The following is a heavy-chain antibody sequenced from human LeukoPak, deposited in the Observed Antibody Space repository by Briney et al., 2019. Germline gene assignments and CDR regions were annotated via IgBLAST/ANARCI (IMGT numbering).Heavy chain of an antibody. CDR1: NYTFTSYG. CDR2: INAYNGDT. J-gene: IGHJ4*02. D-gene: IGHD3-10*01. Sequence: ASVKVSCKASNYTFTSYGISWVRQDPGQGLEWMAWINAYNGDTNYAQKLQGRVTLTTETSTSTAYMELRSLRSDDTAVYYCARDGSGVWFDYWGQGTLVTVSS. V-gene: IGHV1-18*01. CDR3: ARDGSGVWFDY.